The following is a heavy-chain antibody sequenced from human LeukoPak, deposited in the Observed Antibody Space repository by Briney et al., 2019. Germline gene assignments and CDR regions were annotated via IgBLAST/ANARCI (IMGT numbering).Heavy chain of an antibody. J-gene: IGHJ1*01. CDR3: ARGNYDFWSGYSYFQH. CDR2: IKQDGSEK. V-gene: IGHV3-7*01. D-gene: IGHD3-3*01. CDR1: GGSFSGYY. Sequence: PSETLSLTCAVYGGSFSGYYWSWIRQPPGKGLEWVANIKQDGSEKYYVDSVRGRFTISRDNAKNSLYLQMNSLRAEDTAVYYCARGNYDFWSGYSYFQHWDQGTLVTVSS.